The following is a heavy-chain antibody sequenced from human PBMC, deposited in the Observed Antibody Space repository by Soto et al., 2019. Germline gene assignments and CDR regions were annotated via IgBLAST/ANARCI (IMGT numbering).Heavy chain of an antibody. CDR3: ASQQLWFDY. V-gene: IGHV4-34*01. CDR1: GGSFSGYY. Sequence: SETLSLTCAVYGGSFSGYYWSWIRQPPGKGLEWIGEINHSGSTNYNPSLKSRVTISVDTSKKQFTLKLSSVTAADTAVYYCASQQLWFDYWGQGALVTVSS. J-gene: IGHJ4*02. D-gene: IGHD5-18*01. CDR2: INHSGST.